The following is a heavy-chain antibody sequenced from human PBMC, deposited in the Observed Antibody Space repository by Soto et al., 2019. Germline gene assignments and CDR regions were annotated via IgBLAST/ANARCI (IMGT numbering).Heavy chain of an antibody. Sequence: GGSLRLSCAASGFTFSSHGMSWVRQAPGKWLEWVSGISGSGKNTYYADSVKGRFSISRDKSKNTLYLQMNSLRAEETALYYWAKVGGYSIYYLNDKAMDVWGQGTPLTVT. V-gene: IGHV3-23*01. CDR2: ISGSGKNT. J-gene: IGHJ6*02. D-gene: IGHD5-18*01. CDR1: GFTFSSHG. CDR3: AKVGGYSIYYLNDKAMDV.